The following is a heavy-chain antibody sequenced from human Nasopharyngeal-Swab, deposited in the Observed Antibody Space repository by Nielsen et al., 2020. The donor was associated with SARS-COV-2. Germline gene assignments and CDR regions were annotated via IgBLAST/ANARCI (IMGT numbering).Heavy chain of an antibody. CDR3: AGGAAEMDV. J-gene: IGHJ6*02. CDR2: INSDGRTT. Sequence: WIRQPPGKGLLSVAHINSDGRTTIYADAVKGRFTISRDRAKNALYLQMDSLRGEDTAVYYCAGGAAEMDVWGQGITVTVSS. V-gene: IGHV3-74*01. D-gene: IGHD6-25*01.